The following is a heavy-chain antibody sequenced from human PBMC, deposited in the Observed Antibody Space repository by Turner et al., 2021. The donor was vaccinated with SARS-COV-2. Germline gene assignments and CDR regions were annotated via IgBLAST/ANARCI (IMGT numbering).Heavy chain of an antibody. J-gene: IGHJ4*02. Sequence: EVQLLESGGGLGQPGGSLRLSCAASGCTFSSYAMSWVRQAPGKGLEWVSAISGSGGSTYYADSVKGRFTISRDNSKNTLYLQMNSLRAEDTAVYYCAKADRVMIVVVITLFDYWGQGTLVTVSS. V-gene: IGHV3-23*01. CDR1: GCTFSSYA. D-gene: IGHD3-22*01. CDR3: AKADRVMIVVVITLFDY. CDR2: ISGSGGST.